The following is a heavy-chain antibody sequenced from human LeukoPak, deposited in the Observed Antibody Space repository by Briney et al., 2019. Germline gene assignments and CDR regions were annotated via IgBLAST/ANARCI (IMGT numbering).Heavy chain of an antibody. V-gene: IGHV1-18*01. D-gene: IGHD3-10*01. CDR1: GYTFTSYG. CDR3: ARPVLWFGEFQTAPTQDYYYYGMDV. Sequence: ASVKVSCKASGYTFTSYGISWVRQAPGQGLEWMGWISAYNGNTNYAQKLQGRVTMTTDTSTSTAYMELRSLRSDDTAVYYCARPVLWFGEFQTAPTQDYYYYGMDVWGQGTTVTVSS. J-gene: IGHJ6*02. CDR2: ISAYNGNT.